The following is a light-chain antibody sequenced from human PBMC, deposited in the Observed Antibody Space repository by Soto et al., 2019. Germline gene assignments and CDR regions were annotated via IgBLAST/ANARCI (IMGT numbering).Light chain of an antibody. CDR2: KAS. Sequence: DIQMTQSPSTLSASVGDRVTITCRASQSISSWLAWYQQKPGKAPKLLIYKASSLESGVASRFSGSGSGTEFTLTISNLQPDDFATYYCQQYNSYSHTFDQGTKLEI. CDR1: QSISSW. J-gene: IGKJ2*01. V-gene: IGKV1-5*03. CDR3: QQYNSYSHT.